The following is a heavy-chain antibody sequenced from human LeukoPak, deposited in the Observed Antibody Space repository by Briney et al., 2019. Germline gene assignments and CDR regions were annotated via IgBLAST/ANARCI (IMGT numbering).Heavy chain of an antibody. D-gene: IGHD1-20*01. CDR1: GFTVSSKY. CDR3: AREGITGTTSPYFDY. V-gene: IGHV3-53*01. CDR2: IYSGGST. Sequence: GGSLRLSCAASGFTVSSKYMSWVRQAPGKGLEWVSVIYSGGSTYYADSVKGRFAISRDNSKNTLYLQMNSLRAEDTAVYYCAREGITGTTSPYFDYWGQGTLVTVSS. J-gene: IGHJ4*02.